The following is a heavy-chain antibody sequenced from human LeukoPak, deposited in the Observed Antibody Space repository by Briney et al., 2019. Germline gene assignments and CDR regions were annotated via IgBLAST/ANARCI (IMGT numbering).Heavy chain of an antibody. Sequence: PSETLSLTCTVSGGSISSYYWSWIRQPPGKGLEWIGYIYYSGSTNYNPSLKSRVTISVDTSKNQFSLKLSSVTAADTAVYYCARARISKAGTSGAFDIWGQGTMVTVSS. D-gene: IGHD1-7*01. J-gene: IGHJ3*02. CDR2: IYYSGST. CDR3: ARARISKAGTSGAFDI. CDR1: GGSISSYY. V-gene: IGHV4-59*01.